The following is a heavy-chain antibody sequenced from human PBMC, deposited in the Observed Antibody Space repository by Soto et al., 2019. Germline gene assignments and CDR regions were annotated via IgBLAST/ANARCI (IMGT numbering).Heavy chain of an antibody. CDR2: IWYDGSNK. J-gene: IGHJ6*02. V-gene: IGHV3-33*01. CDR3: ARDVLLPYYYYGMDV. Sequence: GGSLRLSCAASGFTFSSYGMHWVRPAPGKGLEWVAVIWYDGSNKYYADSVKGRFTISRDNSKNTLYLQMNSLRAEDTAVYYCARDVLLPYYYYGMDVWGQGTTVTVSS. CDR1: GFTFSSYG. D-gene: IGHD6-6*01.